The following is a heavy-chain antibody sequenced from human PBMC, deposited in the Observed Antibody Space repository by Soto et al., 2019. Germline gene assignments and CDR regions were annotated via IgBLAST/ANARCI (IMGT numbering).Heavy chain of an antibody. CDR1: GESLSAYY. J-gene: IGHJ6*02. CDR3: ARGTVYVPFLFNCLCV. Sequence: SETLSLTCAVCGESLSAYYWTWIRQPPGKGLEWIGEISQSGSTNYNPSLKSRVTMSADTSKKHFSLKVTSVTAADTAVYYCARGTVYVPFLFNCLCVWGQGTTVTVAS. V-gene: IGHV4-34*01. CDR2: ISQSGST. D-gene: IGHD1-20*01.